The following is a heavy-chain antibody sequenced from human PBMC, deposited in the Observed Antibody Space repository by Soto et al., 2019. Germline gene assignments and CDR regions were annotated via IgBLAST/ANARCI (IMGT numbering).Heavy chain of an antibody. CDR3: AKLPRAVQLWLYGFDY. D-gene: IGHD5-18*01. Sequence: GGSLRLSCAASGFTFSSYAMSWVRPAPGKGLEWVSAISGSGGSTYYADSVKGRFTISRDNSKNTLYLQMNSLRAEDTAVYYCAKLPRAVQLWLYGFDYWGQGTLVTVSS. CDR1: GFTFSSYA. CDR2: ISGSGGST. J-gene: IGHJ4*02. V-gene: IGHV3-23*01.